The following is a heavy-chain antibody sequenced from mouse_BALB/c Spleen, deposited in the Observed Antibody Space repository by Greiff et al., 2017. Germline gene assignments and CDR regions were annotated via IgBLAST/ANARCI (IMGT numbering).Heavy chain of an antibody. J-gene: IGHJ3*01. CDR2: ISDGGSYT. CDR3: ARDGGNFDGFAY. D-gene: IGHD2-1*01. Sequence: EVQRVESGGGLVKPGGSLKLSCAASGFTFSDYYMYWVRQTPEKRLEWVATISDGGSYTYYPDSVKGRFTISRDNAKNNLYLQMSSLKSEDTAMYYCARDGGNFDGFAYWGQGTLVTVSA. CDR1: GFTFSDYY. V-gene: IGHV5-4*02.